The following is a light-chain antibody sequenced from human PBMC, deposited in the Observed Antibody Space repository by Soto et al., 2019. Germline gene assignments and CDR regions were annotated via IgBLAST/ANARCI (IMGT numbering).Light chain of an antibody. V-gene: IGKV1-5*01. J-gene: IGKJ1*01. CDR3: LQYSSHSWT. Sequence: DIQMTQSPSTLSPSVGDRVTITCRASRSISDWLAWYQQKPGKAPKLLIFDASSLKSGVPSRFSGSGSGTEFPLTIGGLQPDDVATYYCLQYSSHSWTFGQGTKVEIK. CDR1: RSISDW. CDR2: DAS.